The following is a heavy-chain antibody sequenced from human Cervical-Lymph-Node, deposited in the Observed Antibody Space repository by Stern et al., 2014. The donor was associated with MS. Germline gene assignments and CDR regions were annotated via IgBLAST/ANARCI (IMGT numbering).Heavy chain of an antibody. Sequence: QVQLVESGPGLVKPSETLSLTCTVSGGSISSSSYYWGWLRQPPGKGLEWIGSIYYRGMSYYNSSPNSLVTLLVDTSKNHFFLKVNSVTAADTAVYYCARQALYGDLDFDSWGQGTLVTVSS. CDR2: IYYRGMS. CDR1: GGSISSSSYY. D-gene: IGHD4-17*01. J-gene: IGHJ4*02. CDR3: ARQALYGDLDFDS. V-gene: IGHV4-39*01.